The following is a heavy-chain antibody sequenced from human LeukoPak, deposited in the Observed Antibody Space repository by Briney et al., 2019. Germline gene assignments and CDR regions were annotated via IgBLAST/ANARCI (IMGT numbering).Heavy chain of an antibody. Sequence: ASVKVSCKASGYTFTSYYMHWVRQAPGQGLEWMGIINPSGGSTSYAQKFQGRVTMTRDMSTSTVYMELSSLRSEDTAVYYCASLGGGSTVTTYLNYWGQGTLVTVSS. J-gene: IGHJ4*02. V-gene: IGHV1-46*01. CDR3: ASLGGGSTVTTYLNY. D-gene: IGHD4-17*01. CDR1: GYTFTSYY. CDR2: INPSGGST.